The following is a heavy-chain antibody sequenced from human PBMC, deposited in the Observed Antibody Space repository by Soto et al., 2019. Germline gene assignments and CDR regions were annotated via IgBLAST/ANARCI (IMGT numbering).Heavy chain of an antibody. V-gene: IGHV3-11*05. Sequence: QVQLVESGGGLVKPGGSLSLSCEASGFTFSKYYMSWIRQAPGKGLEWVSTITSSSTYTTYADSVKGRFTISRDDAKNSLYLQMNSLRDEDTALYYCVREYYYAMDVWGQGTTVTVSS. CDR3: VREYYYAMDV. CDR2: ITSSSTYT. J-gene: IGHJ6*02. CDR1: GFTFSKYY.